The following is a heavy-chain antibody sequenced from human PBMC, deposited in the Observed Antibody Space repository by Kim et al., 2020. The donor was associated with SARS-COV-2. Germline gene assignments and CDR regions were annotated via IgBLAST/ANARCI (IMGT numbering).Heavy chain of an antibody. Sequence: GGSLRLSCAASGFTFSSYAMHWVRQAPGKGLEWVAVISYDGSNKYYADSVKGRFTISRDNSKNTLYLQMNSLRAEDTAVYYCARPYNWNYFVSDYFDYWGQGTLVTVSS. J-gene: IGHJ4*02. CDR3: ARPYNWNYFVSDYFDY. CDR2: ISYDGSNK. CDR1: GFTFSSYA. V-gene: IGHV3-30-3*01. D-gene: IGHD1-7*01.